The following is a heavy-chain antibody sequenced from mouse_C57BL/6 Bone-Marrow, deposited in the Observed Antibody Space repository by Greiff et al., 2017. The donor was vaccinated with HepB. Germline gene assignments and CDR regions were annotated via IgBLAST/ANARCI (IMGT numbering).Heavy chain of an antibody. J-gene: IGHJ2*01. Sequence: VKLQQSGAELVRPGTSVKVSCKASGYAFTNYLIEWVKQRPGQGLEWIGVINPGSGGTNYNEKFKGKATLTADKSSSTAYMQLSSLTSEDSAVYFCARARDYHFDYWGQGTTLTVSS. V-gene: IGHV1-54*01. D-gene: IGHD2-4*01. CDR1: GYAFTNYL. CDR2: INPGSGGT. CDR3: ARARDYHFDY.